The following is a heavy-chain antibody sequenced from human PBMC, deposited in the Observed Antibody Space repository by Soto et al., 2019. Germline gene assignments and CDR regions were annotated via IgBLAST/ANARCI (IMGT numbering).Heavy chain of an antibody. Sequence: EVQLLESGGDLVQPGGSLRLSCVASGFTFTTYAMTWVRQSPNKGLEWVSTISGSGGTTFYADSVKGRFTISRDNYKNTLFLQINSLGAEDTAVYYCAIPIGGVPPAARYALDVWGQGTTVTVSS. CDR3: AIPIGGVPPAARYALDV. CDR1: GFTFTTYA. CDR2: ISGSGGTT. V-gene: IGHV3-23*01. D-gene: IGHD2-2*01. J-gene: IGHJ6*02.